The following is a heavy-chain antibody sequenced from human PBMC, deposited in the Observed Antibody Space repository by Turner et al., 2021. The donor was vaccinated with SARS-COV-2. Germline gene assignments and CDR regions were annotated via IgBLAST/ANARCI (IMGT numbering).Heavy chain of an antibody. CDR1: GGSISSYY. Sequence: QVQLQESGPGLVKPSETLSLTCTVSGGSISSYYWSWILQPPGKGLEWIGYIHYSGSTNYNPSLKSRVTISVDTSKNQFSLKLSSVNAADTAVYYCARHGFSGWDGGGMDVWGQGTTVTVSS. J-gene: IGHJ6*02. CDR3: ARHGFSGWDGGGMDV. V-gene: IGHV4-59*08. CDR2: IHYSGST. D-gene: IGHD6-19*01.